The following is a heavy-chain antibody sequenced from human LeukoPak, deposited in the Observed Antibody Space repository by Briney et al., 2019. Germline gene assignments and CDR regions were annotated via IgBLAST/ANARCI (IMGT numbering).Heavy chain of an antibody. CDR2: ISPNNGNT. V-gene: IGHV1-18*01. D-gene: IGHD6-19*01. CDR3: ARDRDSSGWHVADY. Sequence: GASVKVSCKASRHTFSSYDITWVRQAPGQGLEWMGWISPNNGNTNYAQKFQGRVTMTTDTPTSTAYMEMRSLRSDDTAVYYCARDRDSSGWHVADYWGQGTLVTVSS. J-gene: IGHJ4*02. CDR1: RHTFSSYD.